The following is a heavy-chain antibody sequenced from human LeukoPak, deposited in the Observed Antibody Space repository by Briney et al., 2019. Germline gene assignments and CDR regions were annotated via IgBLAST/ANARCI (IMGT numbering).Heavy chain of an antibody. CDR1: GGSFSGYY. J-gene: IGHJ4*02. Sequence: SETLSLTCAVYGGSFSGYYWSWIRQPPGKGLEWIGEINHSGSTNYNPSLKSRVTISVDTSKNQFSLKLSSVTAADTAVYYCASVYSAYDLCQLDYWGQGTLVTVSS. CDR2: INHSGST. D-gene: IGHD5-12*01. CDR3: ASVYSAYDLCQLDY. V-gene: IGHV4-34*01.